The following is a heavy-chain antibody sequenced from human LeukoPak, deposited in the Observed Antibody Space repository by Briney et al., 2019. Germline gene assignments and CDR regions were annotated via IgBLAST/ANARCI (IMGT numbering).Heavy chain of an antibody. CDR2: ISGSGGST. J-gene: IGHJ4*02. CDR1: GFTFSSYA. V-gene: IGHV3-23*01. CDR3: AKAGTDYFDY. Sequence: GGSLRLSCAASGFTFSSYAMHWVRQAPGKGLEWVSAISGSGGSTYYADSVKGRFTISRDNSRNTLYLQMNSLRAEDTAVYYCAKAGTDYFDYWGQGTLVTVSS.